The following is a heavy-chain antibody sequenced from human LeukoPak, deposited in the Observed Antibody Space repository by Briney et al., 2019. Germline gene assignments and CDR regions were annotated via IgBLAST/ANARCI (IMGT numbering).Heavy chain of an antibody. CDR3: TKNWADWKNPGEKDYY. CDR2: IRYDGSKA. CDR1: GFSFSSYG. Sequence: PGGSLRLSCAASGFSFSSYGLHWIRQAPGKGLEWVAYIRYDGSKAYHVDSVEGRFTISRDNSKNTLYLQMSSLKPEDTAVYYCTKNWADWKNPGEKDYYWGQGSLVSVSS. V-gene: IGHV3-30*02. J-gene: IGHJ4*02. D-gene: IGHD1/OR15-1a*01.